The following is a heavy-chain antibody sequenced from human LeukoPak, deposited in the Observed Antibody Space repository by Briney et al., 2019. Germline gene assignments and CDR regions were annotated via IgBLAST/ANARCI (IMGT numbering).Heavy chain of an antibody. J-gene: IGHJ6*02. CDR3: ARDSAYYYGSGSYSVYYYYYYGMGV. D-gene: IGHD3-10*01. V-gene: IGHV3-7*01. Sequence: GGSLRLSCVASGFTFSSYWMSWVRQAPGKGLEWVANIKQDGSEKYYVDSVKGRFTISRDNAKNSLYLQMNSLRAEDTAVYYCARDSAYYYGSGSYSVYYYYYYGMGVWGQGTTVTVSS. CDR1: GFTFSSYW. CDR2: IKQDGSEK.